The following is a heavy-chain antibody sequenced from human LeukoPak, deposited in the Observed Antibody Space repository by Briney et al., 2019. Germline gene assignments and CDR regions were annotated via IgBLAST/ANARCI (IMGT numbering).Heavy chain of an antibody. D-gene: IGHD4-23*01. Sequence: GGSLRLSCVATGFTFSSYSMNWVRQAPGKGLEWVSYISSSSGNIYYADSVKGPFTISRDNAKNSLYLQMNSLRDEDTAVYYCAREGSNSRTYFFDYWGQGTLVTVSS. J-gene: IGHJ4*02. CDR3: AREGSNSRTYFFDY. CDR2: ISSSSGNI. CDR1: GFTFSSYS. V-gene: IGHV3-48*02.